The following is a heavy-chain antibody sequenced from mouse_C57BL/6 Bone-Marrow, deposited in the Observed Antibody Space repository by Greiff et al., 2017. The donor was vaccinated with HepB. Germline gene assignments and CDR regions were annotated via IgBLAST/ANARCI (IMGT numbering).Heavy chain of an antibody. V-gene: IGHV5-16*01. CDR2: INYDGSST. J-gene: IGHJ1*03. D-gene: IGHD2-4*01. CDR1: GFTFSDYY. Sequence: EVKLMESEGGLVQPGSSMKLSCTASGFTFSDYYMAWVRQVPEKGLEWVANINYDGSSTYYLDSLKSRFIISRDNAKNILYLQMSSLKSEDTATYYCARDPRYDYDRYWYFDVWGTGTTVTVSS. CDR3: ARDPRYDYDRYWYFDV.